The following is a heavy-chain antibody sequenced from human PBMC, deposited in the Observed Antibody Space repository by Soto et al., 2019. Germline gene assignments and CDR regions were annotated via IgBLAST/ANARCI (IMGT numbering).Heavy chain of an antibody. Sequence: PSQTLSLTCVISGESVSSNSAAWNWIRQSPSRGLEWLGRTYYRSKWYNDYAVSVKSRITINPDTSKNQFSLQLNSVTPEDTAVYYCARGTGYSSGWYTEWFDPWGQGTLVTVSS. CDR1: GESVSSNSAA. V-gene: IGHV6-1*01. D-gene: IGHD6-19*01. CDR2: TYYRSKWYN. CDR3: ARGTGYSSGWYTEWFDP. J-gene: IGHJ5*02.